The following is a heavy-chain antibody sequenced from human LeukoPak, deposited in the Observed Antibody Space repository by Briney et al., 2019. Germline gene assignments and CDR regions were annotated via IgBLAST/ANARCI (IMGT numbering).Heavy chain of an antibody. V-gene: IGHV3-15*01. CDR2: IKSKTDGGTT. J-gene: IGHJ4*02. Sequence: PGGSLRLSCAASGFTFSNAWMSWVRQAPGRWLEWVGRIKSKTDGGTTDYAAPVKGRFTISRDDSKNTLYLQMNSLKTEDTAVYYCTIAGYYDSSGYYQTFDYWGQGTLVTVSS. CDR1: GFTFSNAW. CDR3: TIAGYYDSSGYYQTFDY. D-gene: IGHD3-22*01.